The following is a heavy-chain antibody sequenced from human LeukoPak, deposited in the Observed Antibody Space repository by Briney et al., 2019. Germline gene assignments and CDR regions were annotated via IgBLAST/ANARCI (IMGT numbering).Heavy chain of an antibody. J-gene: IGHJ4*02. D-gene: IGHD3-10*01. CDR1: GFTFSSYW. CDR2: INSDGSST. Sequence: GGSLRLSCAASGFTFSSYWMHWVRQAPGKGLVWVSRINSDGSSTSYADSVKGRFTISRDNAKNTLYLQMNSLRAEDTAVYYCARAPTLYGSGPVLDYWGQGTLVTVSS. CDR3: ARAPTLYGSGPVLDY. V-gene: IGHV3-74*01.